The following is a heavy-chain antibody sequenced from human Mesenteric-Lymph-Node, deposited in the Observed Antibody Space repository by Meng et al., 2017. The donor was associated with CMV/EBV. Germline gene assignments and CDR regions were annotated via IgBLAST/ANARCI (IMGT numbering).Heavy chain of an antibody. J-gene: IGHJ4*02. V-gene: IGHV3-21*01. CDR1: GFTFSTYT. D-gene: IGHD1-26*01. CDR2: ITKTSGNM. CDR3: GSVYSGSLDY. Sequence: GGSLRLSCAASGFTFSTYTMNWVRQAPGKGLEWVSSITKTSGNMYYADSVKGRFSISRDNAQNSLYLQMNSLRAEDTAVYYCGSVYSGSLDYWGQGTLVTVSS.